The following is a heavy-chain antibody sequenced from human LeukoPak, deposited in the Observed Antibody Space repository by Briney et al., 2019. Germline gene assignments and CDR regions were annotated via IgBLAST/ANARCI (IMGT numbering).Heavy chain of an antibody. CDR3: AKSTSCCYSWFDP. D-gene: IGHD2-2*01. CDR1: GGSISSGVYY. CDR2: IYYSGST. Sequence: SETLSLTCTVSGGSISSGVYYWSWIRQHPGKGLEWIGYIYYSGSTYYNPSLKSRVTISVDTSKNQLSLKLSSVTAADTAVYYCAKSTSCCYSWFDPWGQGTLVTVSS. V-gene: IGHV4-31*03. J-gene: IGHJ5*02.